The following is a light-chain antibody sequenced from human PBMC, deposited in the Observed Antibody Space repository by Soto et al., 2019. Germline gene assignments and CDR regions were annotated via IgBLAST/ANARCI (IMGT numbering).Light chain of an antibody. Sequence: DIQMAQSPSSLSASVGDRVTITCRASQGISNFLAWYQQKPGKVPKLLIYAASTLHSGVPSRFGGSGSGTDFPLTTSSVQPEDVATYYCQKSDSAPRTFGQGTKVEIK. CDR1: QGISNF. CDR2: AAS. J-gene: IGKJ1*01. V-gene: IGKV1-27*01. CDR3: QKSDSAPRT.